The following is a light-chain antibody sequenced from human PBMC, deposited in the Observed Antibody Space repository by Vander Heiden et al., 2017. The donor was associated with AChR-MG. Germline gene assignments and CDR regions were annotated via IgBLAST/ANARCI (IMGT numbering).Light chain of an antibody. CDR2: GAS. V-gene: IGKV3-20*01. J-gene: IGKJ2*01. CDR3: QQYGSSPPHT. Sequence: EIVLTQSPGTLSLSPGERATLSCRASQSVSSNYLAWYQQKPGQAPRPLIFGASSRATGIPDRFSGSGSGTDFTLTISRLEPQDFALYYCQQYGSSPPHTFGQGTKLEIK. CDR1: QSVSSNY.